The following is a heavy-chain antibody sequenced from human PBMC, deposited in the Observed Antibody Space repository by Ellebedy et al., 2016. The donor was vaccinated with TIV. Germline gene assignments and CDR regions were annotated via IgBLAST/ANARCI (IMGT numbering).Heavy chain of an antibody. J-gene: IGHJ4*02. CDR3: ARDTH. Sequence: GGSLRLSXAASGFTFSSYAMHWVRQAPGKGLEWVAVISYDGSNKYYADSVKGRFTISRDNSKNTLYLQMNSLRAEDTAVYYCARDTHWGQGTLVTVSS. CDR1: GFTFSSYA. D-gene: IGHD2-15*01. V-gene: IGHV3-30-3*01. CDR2: ISYDGSNK.